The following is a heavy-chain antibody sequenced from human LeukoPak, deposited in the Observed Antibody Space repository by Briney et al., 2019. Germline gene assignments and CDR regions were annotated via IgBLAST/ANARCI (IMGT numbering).Heavy chain of an antibody. V-gene: IGHV1-18*01. CDR3: AGVKYYYDSSGSFDY. Sequence: ASVKVSCKASGYTFTSYGISWVRQAPGQGLEWMGWISAYNGNTNYAQKLQGRVTMTTDTSTSTAYMELRSLRSDDTAVYYCAGVKYYYDSSGSFDYWGQGTLVTVSS. J-gene: IGHJ4*02. D-gene: IGHD3-22*01. CDR1: GYTFTSYG. CDR2: ISAYNGNT.